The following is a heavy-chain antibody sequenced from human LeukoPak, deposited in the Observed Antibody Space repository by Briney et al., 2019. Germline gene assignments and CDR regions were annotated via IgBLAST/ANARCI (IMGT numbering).Heavy chain of an antibody. V-gene: IGHV1-2*02. Sequence: ASVKVSCKASGYTFTNYAMHWVRQAPAQGLEWMGWITPGGGTNYPQRFQGRVAITWDTSITTAYMDLSRLTSDDTAVYYCTRDRDGDGSAYFDYWGQGALVTVSS. J-gene: IGHJ4*02. CDR2: ITPGGGT. CDR1: GYTFTNYA. CDR3: TRDRDGDGSAYFDY. D-gene: IGHD5-24*01.